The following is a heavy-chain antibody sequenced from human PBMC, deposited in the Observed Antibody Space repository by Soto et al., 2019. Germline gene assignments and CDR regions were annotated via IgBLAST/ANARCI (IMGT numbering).Heavy chain of an antibody. J-gene: IGHJ5*02. CDR3: ARDDLAARGWFDP. Sequence: QVQLEESGPGLVKPSETLSLTCTVSGGSISSYYWSWIRRPPGKGLEWLGYIYYSGRTNYNPSLKSRVTISVDTSKTPFSLKLRSVTAAATAVYCCARDDLAARGWFDPCGQGPLVTVSS. CDR1: GGSISSYY. CDR2: IYYSGRT. V-gene: IGHV4-59*01. D-gene: IGHD6-25*01.